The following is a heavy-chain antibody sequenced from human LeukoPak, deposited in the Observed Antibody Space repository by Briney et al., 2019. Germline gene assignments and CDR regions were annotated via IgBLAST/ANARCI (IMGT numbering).Heavy chain of an antibody. CDR2: ISGSGGST. CDR3: AKRPDGSRYYGMDV. Sequence: PGRSLTLSCAASRFTFSSYAMSWVRQPPGKGLEWVSSISGSGGSTYYADSGKGRFTISRDNSKNTLYLQMNSLRAEDTAVYYCAKRPDGSRYYGMDVWGQGTTVTVSS. V-gene: IGHV3-23*01. D-gene: IGHD6-13*01. J-gene: IGHJ6*02. CDR1: RFTFSSYA.